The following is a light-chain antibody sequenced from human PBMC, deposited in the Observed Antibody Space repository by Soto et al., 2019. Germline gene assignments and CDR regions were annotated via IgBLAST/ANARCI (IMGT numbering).Light chain of an antibody. CDR2: DGT. CDR3: HQYFNPRT. Sequence: DTRLTQSPSSLSASVGDRVTITCQASQHISDYLNWYQKKPGKAPKLLIYDGTKLETGVPSRFSGSGSGTEFTFTISSLQPEDTATYYCHQYFNPRTFGGGTKVEIK. J-gene: IGKJ4*01. CDR1: QHISDY. V-gene: IGKV1-33*01.